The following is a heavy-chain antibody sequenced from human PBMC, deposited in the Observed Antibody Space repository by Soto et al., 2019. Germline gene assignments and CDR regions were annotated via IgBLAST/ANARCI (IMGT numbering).Heavy chain of an antibody. Sequence: PGGSLRLSCAASGFTFSYYYMSWIRQAPGKGLEWVSYISSSGSTIYYADSVKGRSTISRDNAKNSLYLQMNSLRAEDTAVYYCARRVVPAASWFDPWGQGTLVTVSS. J-gene: IGHJ5*02. CDR1: GFTFSYYY. V-gene: IGHV3-11*01. D-gene: IGHD2-2*01. CDR3: ARRVVPAASWFDP. CDR2: ISSSGSTI.